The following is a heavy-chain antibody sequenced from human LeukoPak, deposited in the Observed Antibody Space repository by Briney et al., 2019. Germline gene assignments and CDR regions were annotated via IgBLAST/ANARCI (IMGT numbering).Heavy chain of an antibody. CDR1: EFNFRDYW. V-gene: IGHV3-49*03. D-gene: IGHD5-18*01. CDR2: IRSKDHGETR. J-gene: IGHJ4*02. CDR3: ARGGYSYEY. Sequence: GGSLRLSCAASEFNFRDYWMSWFRQAPGKGLEWVGFIRSKDHGETRAYAATVRGRFTFSRDDSKSIAYLQMNSLKTEDTAVYFCARGGYSYEYWGQGVLVTVSS.